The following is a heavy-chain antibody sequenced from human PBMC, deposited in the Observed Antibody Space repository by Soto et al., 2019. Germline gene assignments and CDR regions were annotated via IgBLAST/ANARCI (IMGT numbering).Heavy chain of an antibody. V-gene: IGHV3-30*02. Sequence: QVQLVESGGGVVQPGGSLRLSCAVPGIIFTGYGMHWVRQAPGKGLEWVALIRYDDNNKYYADSVKGRFTISRDHSKNTLYLQMNGLRAEDTAGYYCARDGVGATVCFGYFDYWGQGALVTVSS. J-gene: IGHJ4*02. CDR1: GIIFTGYG. CDR2: IRYDDNNK. D-gene: IGHD1-26*01. CDR3: ARDGVGATVCFGYFDY.